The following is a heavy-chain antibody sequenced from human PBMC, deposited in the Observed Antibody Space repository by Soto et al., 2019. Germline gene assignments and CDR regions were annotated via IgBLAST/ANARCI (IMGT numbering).Heavy chain of an antibody. V-gene: IGHV1-69*02. Sequence: QVQLVQSGAEVKKPGSSVKVSCKASGGTFSSYTISWVRQAPGQGLEWMGRIIPILGIAHNAQKFQGRVTITANKSTSTAYMELNSQISEDTAVYYCAIFTSMGMYVWGQVTTVTVSS. CDR1: GGTFSSYT. CDR2: IIPILGIA. D-gene: IGHD3-3*01. J-gene: IGHJ6*02. CDR3: AIFTSMGMYV.